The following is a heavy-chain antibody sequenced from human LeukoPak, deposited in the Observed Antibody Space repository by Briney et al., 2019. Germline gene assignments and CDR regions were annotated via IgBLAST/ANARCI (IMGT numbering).Heavy chain of an antibody. CDR2: IYYSGTI. CDR3: ARSKRDGYNYFDY. V-gene: IGHV4-61*08. D-gene: IGHD5-24*01. Sequence: SETLSLTCTVSGGSISSGGYYWSWIRQHPGKGLEWIGYIYYSGTINYNPSLKSRVTISVDTSKNQFSLKLSSVTAADTAIYYCARSKRDGYNYFDYWGQGTLVTVSS. J-gene: IGHJ4*02. CDR1: GGSISSGGYY.